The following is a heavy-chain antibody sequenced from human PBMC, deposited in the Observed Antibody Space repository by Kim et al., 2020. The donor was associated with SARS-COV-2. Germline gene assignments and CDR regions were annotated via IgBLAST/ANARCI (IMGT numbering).Heavy chain of an antibody. Sequence: SVKVSCKASGGTFSSYAISWVRQAPGQGLEWMGGIIPIFGTANYAQKFQGRVTITADESTSTAYMELSSLRSEDTAVYYCASGYSYGMGRNYYYYGMDVWGQGTTVTVSS. J-gene: IGHJ6*02. V-gene: IGHV1-69*13. D-gene: IGHD5-18*01. CDR3: ASGYSYGMGRNYYYYGMDV. CDR2: IIPIFGTA. CDR1: GGTFSSYA.